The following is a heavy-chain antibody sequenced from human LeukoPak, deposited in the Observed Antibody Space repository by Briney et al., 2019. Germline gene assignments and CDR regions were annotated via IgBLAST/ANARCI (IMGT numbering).Heavy chain of an antibody. CDR1: VTNAW. J-gene: IGHJ4*02. V-gene: IGHV3-15*01. CDR2: IKTKNEGRPT. CDR3: TADLSDSADYSFEY. D-gene: IGHD2-21*01. Sequence: PGGSLRLSCAGSVTNAWMSWVRQAPGKGLEWVGRIKTKNEGRPTDYAAPAKGRFTISRDDSKSTLYLEMNSLKTEDTAVYYCTADLSDSADYSFEYWGQGTLVTVSS.